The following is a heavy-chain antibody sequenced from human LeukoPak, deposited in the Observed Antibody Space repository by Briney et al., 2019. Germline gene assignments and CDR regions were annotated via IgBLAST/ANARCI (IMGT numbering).Heavy chain of an antibody. J-gene: IGHJ4*02. D-gene: IGHD3-22*01. CDR2: IYRGGRT. CDR1: GFTVSSNS. CDR3: ARRAGDYSHPYDY. Sequence: GGSLRLSCTVSGFTVSSNSMSWGRQAPGKGLEGVSFIYRGGRTRYADSGKGRVTISRDNSKNTLYLQMNSLRAEATAVYYCARRAGDYSHPYDYWGQGTLVTVSS. V-gene: IGHV3-53*01.